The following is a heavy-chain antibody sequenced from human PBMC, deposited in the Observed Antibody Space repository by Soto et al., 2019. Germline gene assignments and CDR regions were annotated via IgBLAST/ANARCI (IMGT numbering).Heavy chain of an antibody. D-gene: IGHD4-4*01. CDR1: GFTFSNAW. J-gene: IGHJ6*02. Sequence: GGSLRLSCAASGFTFSNAWMNWVRQAPGKGLEWVGRIKSKTDGGTTDYAAPVKGRFTISRDDSKNTLYLQMNSLKTEDTAVYYCTTSLPRLQRYGMDVWGQGTTVTVSS. CDR2: IKSKTDGGTT. CDR3: TTSLPRLQRYGMDV. V-gene: IGHV3-15*07.